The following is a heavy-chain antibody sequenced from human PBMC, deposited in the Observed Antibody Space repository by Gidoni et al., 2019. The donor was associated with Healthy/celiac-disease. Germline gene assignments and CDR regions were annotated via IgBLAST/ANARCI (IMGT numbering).Heavy chain of an antibody. V-gene: IGHV1-3*01. CDR1: GYTFTCYA. Sequence: QVPLVQSGAEVKKPGASGKVSCTASGYTFTCYAIHWVPQPPGQRLEWMGGINAGNGNTKYSQKCQGRVTITRDTSASTAYMELSSLRSEDTAVYYWARGGKYYYDSSGYYYASQYYYYGMDVWGQGTTVTVSS. CDR2: INAGNGNT. J-gene: IGHJ6*02. D-gene: IGHD3-22*01. CDR3: ARGGKYYYDSSGYYYASQYYYYGMDV.